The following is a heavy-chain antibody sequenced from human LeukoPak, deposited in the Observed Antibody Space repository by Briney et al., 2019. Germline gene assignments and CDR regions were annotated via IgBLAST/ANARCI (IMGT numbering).Heavy chain of an antibody. CDR3: ARGRNCSSTSCYGDY. CDR1: GGSISSYY. Sequence: SETLSLTCTVSGGSISSYYWSWIRQPPGKGLEWIGYIYYSGSTNYNPSLKSRVTISVDTSKNQFSLKLSSVTAADTAVYYCARGRNCSSTSCYGDYWGQGTLVTVSS. D-gene: IGHD2-2*01. J-gene: IGHJ4*02. CDR2: IYYSGST. V-gene: IGHV4-59*12.